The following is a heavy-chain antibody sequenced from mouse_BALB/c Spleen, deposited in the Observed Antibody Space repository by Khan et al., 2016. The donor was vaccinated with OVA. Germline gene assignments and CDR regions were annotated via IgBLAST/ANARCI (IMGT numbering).Heavy chain of an antibody. Sequence: VQLQESGAELTRPGASVKMSCKASGYTFTSYTIHWIKQRPGQGLEWIGYINPSSGYTTYNQKFKDKATLTADKSSTTAYMQLSSLTSDDSAVYYCARDGAYYRNDGWFAYGGQGTLVTVSA. CDR3: ARDGAYYRNDGWFAY. V-gene: IGHV1-4*01. J-gene: IGHJ3*01. CDR1: GYTFTSYT. D-gene: IGHD2-14*01. CDR2: INPSSGYT.